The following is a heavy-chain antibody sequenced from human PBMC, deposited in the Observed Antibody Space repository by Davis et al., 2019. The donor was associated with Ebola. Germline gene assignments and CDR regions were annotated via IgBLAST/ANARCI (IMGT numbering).Heavy chain of an antibody. D-gene: IGHD2-15*01. CDR1: GGSISSYY. V-gene: IGHV4-4*07. J-gene: IGHJ6*02. Sequence: PSATLSLTCTVSGGSISSYYWSWIRQPAGKGLEWIGRIYTSGSTNYNPSLKSRLTMSVDTSKNQFSLKLSSVTAADTAVYYCAREGDCSGGSCAYYYYGMDVWGQGTTVTVSS. CDR3: AREGDCSGGSCAYYYYGMDV. CDR2: IYTSGST.